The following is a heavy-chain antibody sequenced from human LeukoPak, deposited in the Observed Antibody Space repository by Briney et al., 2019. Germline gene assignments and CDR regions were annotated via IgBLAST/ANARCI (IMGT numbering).Heavy chain of an antibody. CDR1: GFTFSSYS. CDR2: ISGSSSTI. Sequence: GGSLRLSCAASGFTFSSYSMNWVRQAPGKGLEWVSYISGSSSTIYYADSVKGRFTISRDNAKNSLYLQMNSLRAEGTAVYYCARDPAAHNPLCAFDIWGQGTMVTVSS. CDR3: ARDPAAHNPLCAFDI. J-gene: IGHJ3*02. V-gene: IGHV3-48*04. D-gene: IGHD2-2*01.